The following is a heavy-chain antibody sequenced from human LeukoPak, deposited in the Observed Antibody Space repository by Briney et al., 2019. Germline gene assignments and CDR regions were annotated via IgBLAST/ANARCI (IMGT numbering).Heavy chain of an antibody. Sequence: SETLSLTCTVSGGSISSYYWSWIRQPPGKGLEWIGYMYYIEITNYNPSLKSRVTISLDTSKNQFSLKLSSVTAADTAVYYCARGNYDFWSGSNWFDPWGQGTLVTVSS. D-gene: IGHD3-3*01. CDR2: MYYIEIT. V-gene: IGHV4-59*01. J-gene: IGHJ5*02. CDR3: ARGNYDFWSGSNWFDP. CDR1: GGSISSYY.